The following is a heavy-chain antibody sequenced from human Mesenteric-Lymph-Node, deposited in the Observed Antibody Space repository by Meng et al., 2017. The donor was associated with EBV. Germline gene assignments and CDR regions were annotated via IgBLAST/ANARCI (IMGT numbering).Heavy chain of an antibody. Sequence: QVQLQESGPGLVKPSGTLSLTCAFSGGSIRSSNWWSWGRQPPGKGLEWIGEIYHSGRTSYNPSLKSRVSLSVEKSKNHFSLNLSSVTAADTAVYYCARVTVTGGYYFDYWGQGSLVTVSS. CDR1: GGSIRSSNW. D-gene: IGHD4-17*01. V-gene: IGHV4-4*02. CDR3: ARVTVTGGYYFDY. CDR2: IYHSGRT. J-gene: IGHJ4*02.